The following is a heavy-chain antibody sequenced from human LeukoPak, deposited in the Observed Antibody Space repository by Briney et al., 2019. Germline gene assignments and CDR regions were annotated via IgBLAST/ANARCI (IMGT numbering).Heavy chain of an antibody. CDR3: AKDHPDSSGWYEGYFDY. CDR1: GFTFSSYA. Sequence: PGGSLRLSCAASGFTFSSYAMSWVRQAPGKGLEWVSAISGSGGSTYYADSVKGRFTISRDNSKNTLYLQMNSLRAEDTAVYYCAKDHPDSSGWYEGYFDYWGQGTLVTVSS. D-gene: IGHD6-19*01. J-gene: IGHJ4*02. CDR2: ISGSGGST. V-gene: IGHV3-23*01.